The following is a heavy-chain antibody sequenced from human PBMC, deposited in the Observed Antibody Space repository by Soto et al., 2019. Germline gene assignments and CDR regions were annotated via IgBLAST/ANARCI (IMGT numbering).Heavy chain of an antibody. J-gene: IGHJ6*02. D-gene: IGHD2-8*01. V-gene: IGHV4-4*07. CDR3: ARIMFCINDVCSPLYGMDV. Sequence: SATLSLTSTVPGASISGFYWSWIRKSAGKGLEWIGRIYATGTTDYNHSLKSRVMMSVDTSKKQFSLKLRSVTAADTAVYYCARIMFCINDVCSPLYGMDVWGQGTTVTVSS. CDR2: IYATGTT. CDR1: GASISGFY.